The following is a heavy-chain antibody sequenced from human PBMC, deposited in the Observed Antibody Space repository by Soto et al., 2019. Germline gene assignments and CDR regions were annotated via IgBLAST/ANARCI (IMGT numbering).Heavy chain of an antibody. V-gene: IGHV3-23*01. CDR3: AKRRGAGGHLDY. D-gene: IGHD2-15*01. J-gene: IGHJ4*02. Sequence: GGSLRLSCAASGFTFSSYAMGWVRQGPGKGLEWVAVVSIGGSTHYADSVRGRFTISRDNSKNTLSLQMNSLTAEDTAVYFCAKRRGAGGHLDYWGQGALVTVSS. CDR2: VSIGGST. CDR1: GFTFSSYA.